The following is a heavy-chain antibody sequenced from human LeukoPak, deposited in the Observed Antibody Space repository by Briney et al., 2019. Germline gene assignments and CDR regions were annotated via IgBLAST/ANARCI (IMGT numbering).Heavy chain of an antibody. CDR1: GFTFSSYA. Sequence: GGSLRLSYAASGFTFSSYAMSWVRQAPGKGLEWVSAISGSGGSTYYADSVKGRFTISRDNSKNTLYLQMNSLRAEDTAVYYCAKGVEMATIPIDYWGQGTLVTVSS. D-gene: IGHD5-24*01. CDR2: ISGSGGST. CDR3: AKGVEMATIPIDY. V-gene: IGHV3-23*01. J-gene: IGHJ4*02.